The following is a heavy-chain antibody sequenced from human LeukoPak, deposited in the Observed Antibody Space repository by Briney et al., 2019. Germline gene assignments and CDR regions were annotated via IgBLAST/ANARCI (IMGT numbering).Heavy chain of an antibody. Sequence: GGSLRLSCAASGLTFNDYWMTWVRQAPGEGLEWVANIKQDGSEKYYVDSVKGRFTISRDNAKNSLYLQMNSLRAEDTAVYYCARGGATTFGLWGNAFDIWGQGTMVTVSS. CDR1: GLTFNDYW. CDR2: IKQDGSEK. J-gene: IGHJ3*02. CDR3: ARGGATTFGLWGNAFDI. D-gene: IGHD3-3*01. V-gene: IGHV3-7*01.